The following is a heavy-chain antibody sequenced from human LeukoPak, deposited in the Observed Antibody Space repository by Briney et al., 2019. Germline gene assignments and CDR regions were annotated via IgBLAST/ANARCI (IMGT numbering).Heavy chain of an antibody. V-gene: IGHV4-34*01. CDR1: GGSFSGYY. J-gene: IGHJ4*02. D-gene: IGHD1-7*01. Sequence: SQTLSLTCAVCGGSFSGYYWSWIRQPQGKGLEWIGEINHRGLTNYHPSLKSRVTISVDTSKIQFSLKLSSVTAADTAVYYCARENKGTVHDSTAAFHYWGQGTLVTVSS. CDR3: ARENKGTVHDSTAAFHY. CDR2: INHRGLT.